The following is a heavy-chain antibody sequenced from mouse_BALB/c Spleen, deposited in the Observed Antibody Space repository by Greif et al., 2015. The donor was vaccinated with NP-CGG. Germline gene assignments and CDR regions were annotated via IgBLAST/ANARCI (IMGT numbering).Heavy chain of an antibody. CDR1: GYAFTNYF. CDR3: ARKITGSFDY. J-gene: IGHJ2*01. Sequence: VQLQQSGAELVRPGTSVKVSCKASGYAFTNYFIEGIKQRPGQGLEWIGVINPGSANTNYNEKFKDKATLTADKSSSTAYMQLSSLTSDDSAVYFCARKITGSFDYWGQGTTLTVSS. D-gene: IGHD4-1*01. V-gene: IGHV1-54*03. CDR2: INPGSANT.